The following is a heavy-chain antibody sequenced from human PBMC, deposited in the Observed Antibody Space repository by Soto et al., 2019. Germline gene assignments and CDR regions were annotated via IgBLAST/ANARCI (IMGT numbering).Heavy chain of an antibody. CDR3: ARDIVATARQFYYYYGMDV. CDR2: ISAYNGNT. D-gene: IGHD5-12*01. Sequence: ASVKVSCKASGYTFTSYGISWVRQAPGQGLEWMGWISAYNGNTNYAQKLQGRATMTTDTSTSTAYMELRSLRSDDTAVYYCARDIVATARQFYYYYGMDVWGQGTTVTVSS. CDR1: GYTFTSYG. V-gene: IGHV1-18*01. J-gene: IGHJ6*02.